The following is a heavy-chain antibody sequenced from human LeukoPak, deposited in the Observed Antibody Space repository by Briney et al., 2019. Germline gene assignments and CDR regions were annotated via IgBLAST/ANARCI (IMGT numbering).Heavy chain of an antibody. D-gene: IGHD3-10*01. J-gene: IGHJ4*02. CDR2: ISYDGSNK. V-gene: IGHV3-30*18. CDR1: GFTFSSYG. CDR3: AKDRGDYLFDF. Sequence: GGSLRLSCAASGFTFSSYGMHWVRQAPGKGLEWVAVISYDGSNKYYADSVKGRFTISRDNSKNTLYLQMNSLRAEDTAVYYCAKDRGDYLFDFWGQGTLGTVSS.